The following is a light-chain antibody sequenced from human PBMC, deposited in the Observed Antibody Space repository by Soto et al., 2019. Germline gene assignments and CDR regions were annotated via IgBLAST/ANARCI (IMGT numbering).Light chain of an antibody. V-gene: IGLV2-14*01. Sequence: QSALTQPASVSGSPGQSITISCTGTSSDVGDYNYVSWYQQHPGKAPKVMIYDVSNRPSGVSNRFSGSKSGNTASLTISGLQAEDEADYYCSSYTSSSTLVFGTGTKAPS. CDR2: DVS. CDR1: SSDVGDYNY. CDR3: SSYTSSSTLV. J-gene: IGLJ1*01.